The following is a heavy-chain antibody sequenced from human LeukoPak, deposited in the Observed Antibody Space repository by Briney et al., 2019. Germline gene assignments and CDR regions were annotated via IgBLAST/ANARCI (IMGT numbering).Heavy chain of an antibody. CDR3: ARDLPHDYGDYYYYYGMDV. V-gene: IGHV3-30*04. Sequence: QPGRSLRLSCAASGFTFSSYAMHWVRQAPGKGLEWVAVISYDGSNKYYADSVKGRFTISTDNSKNTLYLQMNSLRAEDTAVYYCARDLPHDYGDYYYYYGMDVWGQGTTVTVSS. CDR1: GFTFSSYA. J-gene: IGHJ6*02. CDR2: ISYDGSNK. D-gene: IGHD4-17*01.